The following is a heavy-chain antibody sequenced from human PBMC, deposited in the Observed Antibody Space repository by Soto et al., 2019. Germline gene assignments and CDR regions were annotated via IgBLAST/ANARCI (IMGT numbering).Heavy chain of an antibody. V-gene: IGHV1-3*01. CDR3: ARSWGELWLHYYFDY. CDR2: INAGNGNT. J-gene: IGHJ4*02. CDR1: GYTFTSYA. Sequence: GASVKVSCKASGYTFTSYAMHWVRQAAGQRLEWMGWINAGNGNTKYSQKFQGRVTITRDTSASTAYMELSSLRSEDTAVYYCARSWGELWLHYYFDYWGQGTLVTVSS. D-gene: IGHD3-16*01.